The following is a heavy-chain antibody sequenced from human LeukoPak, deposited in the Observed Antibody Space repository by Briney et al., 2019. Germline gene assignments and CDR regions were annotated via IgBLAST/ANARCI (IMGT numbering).Heavy chain of an antibody. CDR3: ARDRLTSGSYFFDY. CDR1: AFTFSDYS. D-gene: IGHD1-26*01. V-gene: IGHV3-48*01. Sequence: GGSLRLSCAASAFTFSDYSMNWVRQAPGKGLEWISYISGRSSTIYYADSVRGRFTISRDNAKNSMYLQMNSLRAEDTAVYYCARDRLTSGSYFFDYWGQETLVSVSS. CDR2: ISGRSSTI. J-gene: IGHJ4*02.